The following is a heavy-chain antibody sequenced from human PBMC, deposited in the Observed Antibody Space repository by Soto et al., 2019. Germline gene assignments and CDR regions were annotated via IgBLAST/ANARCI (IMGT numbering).Heavy chain of an antibody. J-gene: IGHJ6*02. Sequence: QVQLVQSGAEVKKPGASVKVSCKASGYTFTSYAMHWVRQAPGQRLEWMGWINAGNGNTKYSQKFQGRVTITRDTPASTANMELSSLRSEDTAVYYCASPSPRAVAGHYYYYGMDVWGQGTTVTVSS. CDR1: GYTFTSYA. CDR3: ASPSPRAVAGHYYYYGMDV. CDR2: INAGNGNT. D-gene: IGHD6-19*01. V-gene: IGHV1-3*01.